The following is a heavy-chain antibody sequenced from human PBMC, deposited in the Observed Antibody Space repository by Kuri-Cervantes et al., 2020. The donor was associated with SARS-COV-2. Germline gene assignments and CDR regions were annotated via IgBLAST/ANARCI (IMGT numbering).Heavy chain of an antibody. V-gene: IGHV4-39*07. CDR2: IYESGDT. Sequence: SETLSLTCTVSGASISSSTYYWGWIRQSPGKGLEWLGSIYESGDTYYSSSLKSRLSLSVDTSKNQFSLKLTSVTAADTAVYYCARGWAEQTYYDFWSGNWFDPWGQGTLVTVSS. D-gene: IGHD3-3*01. CDR1: GASISSSTYY. J-gene: IGHJ5*02. CDR3: ARGWAEQTYYDFWSGNWFDP.